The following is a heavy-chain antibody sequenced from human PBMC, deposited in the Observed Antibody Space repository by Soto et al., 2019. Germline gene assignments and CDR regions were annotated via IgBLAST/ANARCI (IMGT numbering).Heavy chain of an antibody. D-gene: IGHD2-15*01. CDR3: AKSLVAAISSPFDP. J-gene: IGHJ5*02. V-gene: IGHV3-9*01. CDR2: ISWNSGSI. CDR1: GFTFDDYA. Sequence: EVQLVESGGGLVQPGRSLRLSCAASGFTFDDYAMHWVRQAPGKGLEWVSGISWNSGSIGYADSVKGRFTFSRDNAKNSLYLQMNSLRAEDTALYYCAKSLVAAISSPFDPWGQGTLVTVSS.